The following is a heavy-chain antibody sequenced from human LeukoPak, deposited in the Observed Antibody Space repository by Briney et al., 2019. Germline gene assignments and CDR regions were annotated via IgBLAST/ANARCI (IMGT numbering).Heavy chain of an antibody. D-gene: IGHD3-22*01. CDR2: MNPNSGNT. Sequence: GASVKVSCKASGYTFTSYDINWVRQATGQGLEWMGWMNPNSGNTGYAQKFQGRVTMTRNTSISTAYMELSSLRSEDTAVCYCAITAYYYDSSGYYYEYFDLWGRGTLVTVSS. CDR3: AITAYYYDSSGYYYEYFDL. CDR1: GYTFTSYD. V-gene: IGHV1-8*01. J-gene: IGHJ2*01.